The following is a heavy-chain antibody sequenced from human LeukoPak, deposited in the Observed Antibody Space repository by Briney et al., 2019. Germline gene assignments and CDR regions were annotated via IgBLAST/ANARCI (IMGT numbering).Heavy chain of an antibody. J-gene: IGHJ4*02. CDR1: GFTFSSYA. CDR2: ICVSGGGT. CDR3: ARNSLLWFGELLADFDY. V-gene: IGHV3-23*01. Sequence: GGSLRLSCAASGFTFSSYAMSWVRPAPGRGLEWVSAICVSGGGTYYADSVKGRFTISRDNSKNTLYLQMNSLRAEETAVYYCARNSLLWFGELLADFDYWGQGTLVTVSS. D-gene: IGHD3-10*01.